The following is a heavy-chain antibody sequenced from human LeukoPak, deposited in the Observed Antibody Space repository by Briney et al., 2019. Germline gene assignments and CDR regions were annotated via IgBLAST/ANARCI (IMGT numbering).Heavy chain of an antibody. V-gene: IGHV1-69*13. CDR2: IIPIFGTA. Sequence: SVKVSCKASGGTFSSYAISWVRQAPGQGLEWMGGIIPIFGTANYAQKFQGRVTITADESTSTAYMELSSLRSEDTAVYYCASGEGPIFGVVVYYFDYWGQGTLVTVSS. D-gene: IGHD3-3*01. CDR1: GGTFSSYA. CDR3: ASGEGPIFGVVVYYFDY. J-gene: IGHJ4*02.